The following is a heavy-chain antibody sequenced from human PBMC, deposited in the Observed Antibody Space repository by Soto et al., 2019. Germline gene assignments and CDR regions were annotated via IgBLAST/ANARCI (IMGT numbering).Heavy chain of an antibody. CDR1: GYTFATNW. V-gene: IGHV5-51*01. J-gene: IGHJ4*02. CDR2: IYPGDSYT. D-gene: IGHD2-21*02. Sequence: PGESLTIFCKVSGYTFATNWIVWVLQTPGKGLEWMGIIYPGDSYTRYSPSFQGQVTISADKSISTDYLQWTSLKASDTAMYYCARQTTVVTVFDYWGQGTPVTVSS. CDR3: ARQTTVVTVFDY.